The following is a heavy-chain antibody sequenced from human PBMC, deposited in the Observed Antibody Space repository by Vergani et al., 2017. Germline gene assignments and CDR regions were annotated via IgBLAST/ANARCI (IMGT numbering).Heavy chain of an antibody. V-gene: IGHV3-49*03. CDR3: TRDRNYDIWTGSTNHFVH. J-gene: IGHJ4*02. CDR2: IRTKSQGETT. CDR1: GFTFGDDA. Sequence: EVQLVESGGELVQPGRPLRLSCTASGFTFGDDAISWFRQAPGKGPEWVAFIRTKSQGETTEYAASVKGRFFISRNDSKGVAYLQMNSLRTEDTAVYFCTRDRNYDIWTGSTNHFVHWGPGTLVTVSS. D-gene: IGHD3-9*01.